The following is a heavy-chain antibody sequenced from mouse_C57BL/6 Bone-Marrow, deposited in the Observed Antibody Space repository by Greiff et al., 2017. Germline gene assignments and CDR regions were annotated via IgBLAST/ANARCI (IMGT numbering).Heavy chain of an antibody. CDR2: FYPGSGSI. V-gene: IGHV1-62-2*01. CDR3: ARVHDYGSSYVGYWYFDV. Sequence: QVQLQQPGAELVKPGASVKLSCKASGYTFTEYTIHWVKQRPGQGLEWIGWFYPGSGSIKYNEKFKDKATLTADKSSSTVYMELSRLTSVDSAVYFCARVHDYGSSYVGYWYFDVWGTGTTVTVSS. CDR1: GYTFTEYT. D-gene: IGHD1-1*01. J-gene: IGHJ1*03.